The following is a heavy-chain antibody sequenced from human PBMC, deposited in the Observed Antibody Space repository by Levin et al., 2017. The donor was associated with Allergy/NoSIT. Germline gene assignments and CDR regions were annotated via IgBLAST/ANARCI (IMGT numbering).Heavy chain of an antibody. Sequence: SETLSLTCTVSGGSISSGGYYWSWIRQHPGKGLEWIGYIYYSGSTYYNPSLKSRVTISVDTSKNQFSLKLSSVTAADTAVYYCAIGAYCGGDCYPLGSLPYYWGQGTLVTVSS. V-gene: IGHV4-31*03. CDR3: AIGAYCGGDCYPLGSLPYY. D-gene: IGHD2-21*02. CDR2: IYYSGST. J-gene: IGHJ4*02. CDR1: GGSISSGGYY.